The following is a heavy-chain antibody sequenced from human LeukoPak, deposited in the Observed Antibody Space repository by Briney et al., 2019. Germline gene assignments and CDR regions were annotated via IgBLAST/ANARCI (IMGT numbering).Heavy chain of an antibody. CDR3: AEPTSGSGSFLIDY. CDR2: IWDDGSYK. V-gene: IGHV3-33*06. D-gene: IGHD1-26*01. Sequence: GRSLRLSCAASGFCFSNYGMHWVRQAPGKGLEWVAVIWDDGSYKYYADSVKGRFTISRDNSKNTLYLQITSLRAEDTAVYYCAEPTSGSGSFLIDYWGQGTLVTVSS. CDR1: GFCFSNYG. J-gene: IGHJ4*02.